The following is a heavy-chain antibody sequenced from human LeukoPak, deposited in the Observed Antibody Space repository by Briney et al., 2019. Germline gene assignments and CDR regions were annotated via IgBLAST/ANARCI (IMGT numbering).Heavy chain of an antibody. CDR1: GYSISSGYY. Sequence: PSETLSLTCAVSGYSISSGYYWGWIRQPPGKGLEWIGSIYHSGSTYYNPSLKSRATISVDTSKNQFSLKLSSVTAADTAVYYCARRAIVDDWGQGTLVTVSS. V-gene: IGHV4-38-2*01. D-gene: IGHD1-26*01. J-gene: IGHJ4*02. CDR2: IYHSGST. CDR3: ARRAIVDD.